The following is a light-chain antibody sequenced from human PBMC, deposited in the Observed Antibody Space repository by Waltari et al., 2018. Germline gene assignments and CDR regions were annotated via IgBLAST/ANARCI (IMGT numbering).Light chain of an antibody. CDR3: VLYMGSGISQ. V-gene: IGLV8-61*01. Sequence: QTVVTQEPSFSVSPGGTVTLTCGLGSGSVSTTYYPSCYQQTPGQAPRTLIYSTNARSSGVPERFSGSILGNKAALTITGAQADDESDYYCVLYMGSGISQFGGGTKLTVL. J-gene: IGLJ2*01. CDR1: SGSVSTTYY. CDR2: STN.